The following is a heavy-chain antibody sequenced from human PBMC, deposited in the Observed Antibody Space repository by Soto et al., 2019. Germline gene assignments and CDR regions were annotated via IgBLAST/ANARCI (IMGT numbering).Heavy chain of an antibody. CDR3: TTEYCSSTSCYEGYYYYYGMDV. D-gene: IGHD2-2*01. J-gene: IGHJ6*02. V-gene: IGHV3-15*01. CDR1: GFTFSNAW. Sequence: EVQLVESGGGLVKPGGSLRLSCAASGFTFSNAWMSWVRQAPGKGLEWVGRIKSKTDGGTTDYAAPVKGRFTISRDDSKNTLYLQMNSLKTEDTAVYYCTTEYCSSTSCYEGYYYYYGMDVWGQGTTVTVSS. CDR2: IKSKTDGGTT.